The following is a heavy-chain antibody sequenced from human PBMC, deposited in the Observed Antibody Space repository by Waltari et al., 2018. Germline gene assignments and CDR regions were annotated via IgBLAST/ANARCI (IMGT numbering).Heavy chain of an antibody. D-gene: IGHD3-22*01. CDR2: NNPSGGST. CDR1: GYTFPSYY. CDR3: ARDMGDSSGYPLYYFDY. Sequence: QVQLVQSGAEVKKPGASVKVSCKASGYTFPSYYMHWVRKAAGQGLEWMGINNPSGGSTSYAQKFQGRVTMTRDTSTSTVYMELSSLRSGDTAVYYCARDMGDSSGYPLYYFDYWGQGTLVTVSS. V-gene: IGHV1-46*01. J-gene: IGHJ4*02.